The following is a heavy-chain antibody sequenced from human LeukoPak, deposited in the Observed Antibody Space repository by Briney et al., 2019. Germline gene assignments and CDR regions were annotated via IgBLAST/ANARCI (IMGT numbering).Heavy chain of an antibody. D-gene: IGHD3-10*01. CDR1: GFTFGDYA. Sequence: PGGSLRLSCAASGFTFGDYAMSWVRQAPGKGLEWVSAISSGGGSIYYADSVKGRFTISRHNSKNTLYLQMNSLRAEDTAVYYCARGSGIGVFDCWGQGTLVTVSS. J-gene: IGHJ4*02. CDR3: ARGSGIGVFDC. V-gene: IGHV3-23*01. CDR2: ISSGGGSI.